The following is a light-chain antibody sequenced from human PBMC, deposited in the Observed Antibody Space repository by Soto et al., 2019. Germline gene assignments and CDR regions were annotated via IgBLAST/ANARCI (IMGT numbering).Light chain of an antibody. Sequence: QSVLTQPPSVSGAPGLRVTISCTGSSSNIGAGYDVHWYQQLPGTAPKLLIYGNSNRPSGVPDRFSGSKSGTSASLAITGLQADDEADYYCQSYASSLTLRVFGTGTKLTVL. CDR1: SSNIGAGYD. CDR2: GNS. J-gene: IGLJ1*01. V-gene: IGLV1-40*01. CDR3: QSYASSLTLRV.